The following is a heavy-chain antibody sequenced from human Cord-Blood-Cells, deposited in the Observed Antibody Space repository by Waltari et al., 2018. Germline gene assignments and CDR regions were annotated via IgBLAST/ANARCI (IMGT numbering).Heavy chain of an antibody. J-gene: IGHJ1*01. V-gene: IGHV3-7*01. Sequence: EVQLVESGGGLVQPGGSLRRSCAASGFTFSSYWMSWVRQAPGKGLEWVANIKQDGSEKYYVDSVKGRFTISRDNAKNSLYLQMNSLRADDTAVYYCAGYAEYFQHWGQGTLVTVSS. CDR3: AGYAEYFQH. CDR2: IKQDGSEK. D-gene: IGHD1-1*01. CDR1: GFTFSSYW.